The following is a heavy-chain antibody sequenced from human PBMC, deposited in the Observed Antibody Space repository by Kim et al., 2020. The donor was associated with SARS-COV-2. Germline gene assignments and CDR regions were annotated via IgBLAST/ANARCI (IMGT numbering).Heavy chain of an antibody. V-gene: IGHV3-15*01. CDR3: TTDYWPRGSSWYDFDY. D-gene: IGHD6-13*01. J-gene: IGHJ4*02. Sequence: PVKGRFTIARDDAKNTLYLQMNRLKTEDTAVYYCTTDYWPRGSSWYDFDYWGQGTLVTVSS.